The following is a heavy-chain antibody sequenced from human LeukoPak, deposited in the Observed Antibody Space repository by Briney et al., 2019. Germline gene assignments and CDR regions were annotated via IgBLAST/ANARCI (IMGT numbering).Heavy chain of an antibody. CDR1: GYTFTSYD. CDR3: ARPRADDFWNNYYGMDV. CDR2: MNPNSGNT. V-gene: IGHV1-8*01. Sequence: GASVKVSCKASGYTFTSYDINWVRQATGQGLEWMGWMNPNSGNTGYAQKFQGRVTMTRNTSISTAYMELSSLRSEDTAVYYCARPRADDFWNNYYGMDVWGQGTTVTVSS. J-gene: IGHJ6*02. D-gene: IGHD3-3*01.